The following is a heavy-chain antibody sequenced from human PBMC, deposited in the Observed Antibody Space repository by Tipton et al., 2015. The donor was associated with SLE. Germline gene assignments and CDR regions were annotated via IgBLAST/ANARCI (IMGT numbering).Heavy chain of an antibody. V-gene: IGHV4-39*07. CDR2: IYYSGST. CDR3: ARGGPDSSGDDY. Sequence: ALPATVSGGSISSSSYYWGWIRQPPGKGLEWIGSIYYSGSTYYNPSLKSRVTISVDTSKNQSSLKLSSVTAADTAVYYCARGGPDSSGDDYWGQGTLVTVSS. J-gene: IGHJ4*02. D-gene: IGHD3-22*01. CDR1: GGSISSSSYY.